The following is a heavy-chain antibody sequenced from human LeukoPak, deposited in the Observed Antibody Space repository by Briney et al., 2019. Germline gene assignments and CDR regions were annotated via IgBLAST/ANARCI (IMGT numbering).Heavy chain of an antibody. D-gene: IGHD5-18*01. Sequence: SETLSLTCSVSGLSFSSGYYWAWTRQSPGKGLEWIGSFHHSGTTYYNPSLKSRITISADTASNQLSLSLNSVTAADSAVYYCARVGAMVKSLWSYYCYMDFWGKGTTVTVSS. CDR2: FHHSGTT. V-gene: IGHV4-38-2*02. CDR1: GLSFSSGYY. CDR3: ARVGAMVKSLWSYYCYMDF. J-gene: IGHJ6*03.